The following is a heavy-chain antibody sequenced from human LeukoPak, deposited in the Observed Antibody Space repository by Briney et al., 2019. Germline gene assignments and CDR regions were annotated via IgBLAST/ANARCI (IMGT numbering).Heavy chain of an antibody. CDR2: ISGRDGRT. J-gene: IGHJ3*02. Sequence: GGSLRLSCVVSEFTFGNYALHWVRQAPGRGLEWVSTISGRDGRTFYADSVKGRFTISRDNSKNTLYLQVNSLRAEDTAVYYCAKSHFGVADAFDIWGQGTMVTVSS. CDR1: EFTFGNYA. D-gene: IGHD3-3*01. V-gene: IGHV3-23*01. CDR3: AKSHFGVADAFDI.